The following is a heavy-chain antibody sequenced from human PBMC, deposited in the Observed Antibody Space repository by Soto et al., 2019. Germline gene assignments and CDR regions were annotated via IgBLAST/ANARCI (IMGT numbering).Heavy chain of an antibody. D-gene: IGHD5-18*01. V-gene: IGHV1-69*13. J-gene: IGHJ6*02. CDR3: ARGGYSRTSVLDV. CDR2: IIPIFGTA. CDR1: GGTFSSYA. Sequence: SVKVSCKASGGTFSSYAISWVRQAPGQGLEWMGGIIPIFGTANYAQKFQGRVTITADESTSTAYMELSSLRSEDTAVDYCARGGYSRTSVLDVWGQGTTVTVSS.